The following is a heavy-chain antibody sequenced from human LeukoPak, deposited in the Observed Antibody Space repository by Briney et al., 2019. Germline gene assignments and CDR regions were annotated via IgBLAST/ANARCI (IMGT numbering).Heavy chain of an antibody. D-gene: IGHD2-2*01. J-gene: IGHJ4*02. CDR1: GYTLTELY. V-gene: IGHV1-24*01. CDR2: FDPEDGET. Sequence: SVNLSCKVSGYTLTELYMHWVRQAPGKGLEWMGGFDPEDGETIYAQKFQGRVTMTEDTSTDTAYMELSSLRSEDTAVYYCATGPRYCSSTSCYWGTYFWGQGTLVTVSS. CDR3: ATGPRYCSSTSCYWGTYF.